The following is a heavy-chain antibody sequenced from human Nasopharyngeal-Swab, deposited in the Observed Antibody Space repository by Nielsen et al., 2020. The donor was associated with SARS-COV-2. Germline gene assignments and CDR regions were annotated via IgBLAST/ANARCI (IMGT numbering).Heavy chain of an antibody. J-gene: IGHJ4*02. Sequence: WARQAPGQGLEWMGWINTNTGNPTYAQGFTGRFVFSLDTSVSTAYLQISSLKAEDTAVYYCARGHDTSDYWGQGTLVTVSS. V-gene: IGHV7-4-1*02. CDR2: INTNTGNP. D-gene: IGHD3-9*01. CDR3: ARGHDTSDY.